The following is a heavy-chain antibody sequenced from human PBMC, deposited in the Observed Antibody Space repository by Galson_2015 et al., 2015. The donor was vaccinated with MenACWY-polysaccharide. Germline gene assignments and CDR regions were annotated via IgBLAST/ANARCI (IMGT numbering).Heavy chain of an antibody. D-gene: IGHD2-8*02. CDR2: IWHEGSQI. Sequence: SLRLSCAASGFSLSDYALHWVRQAPGKGLDWVAVIWHEGSQISCADALKGRFTISRDNSKSADAVYLLMESLKVEDTAVYFCARGSRKGQYWGLDVCGQGTMVTVSS. CDR3: ARGSRKGQYWGLDV. CDR1: GFSLSDYA. V-gene: IGHV3-33*01. J-gene: IGHJ6*02.